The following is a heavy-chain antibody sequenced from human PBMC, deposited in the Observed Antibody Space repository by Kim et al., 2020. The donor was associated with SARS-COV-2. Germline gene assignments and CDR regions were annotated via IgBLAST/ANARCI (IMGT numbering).Heavy chain of an antibody. CDR2: ISGSGGST. V-gene: IGHV3-23*01. D-gene: IGHD3-3*01. Sequence: GGSLRLSCAASGFTFSSYAMSWVRQAPGKGLEWVSAISGSGGSTYYADSVKGRFTISRDNSKNTLYLQMNSLRAEDTAVYYCAKDLANVLRFLESQFYYYYGMDVWGQGTTVTVSS. CDR1: GFTFSSYA. J-gene: IGHJ6*02. CDR3: AKDLANVLRFLESQFYYYYGMDV.